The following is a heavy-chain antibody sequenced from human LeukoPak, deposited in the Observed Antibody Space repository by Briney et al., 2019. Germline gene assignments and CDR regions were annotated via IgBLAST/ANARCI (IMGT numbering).Heavy chain of an antibody. CDR3: ASTMVRGYFDL. CDR2: INHSGST. J-gene: IGHJ2*01. V-gene: IGHV4-34*01. D-gene: IGHD3-10*01. Sequence: PSETLSLTCAVYGGSFSGYYWSWIRQPPGKGLEWIGEINHSGSTNYNPSLKSRVTISVDTSKNQFSLKLSSVTAADTAVYYCASTMVRGYFDLWGRGTLVTVSS. CDR1: GGSFSGYY.